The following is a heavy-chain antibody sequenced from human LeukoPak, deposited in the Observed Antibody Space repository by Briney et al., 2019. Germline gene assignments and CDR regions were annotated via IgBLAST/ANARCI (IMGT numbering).Heavy chain of an antibody. V-gene: IGHV3-23*01. Sequence: GGSLRLSCVASGFTLSNYVMSWVRQAPGKGLEWVSGVSGGGFDTYYTDSVKGRFTISRDNSKNMVYLQMNSLRAEDTAVYYCTRRAGGNLYDLDNWGQGTLVTISS. CDR3: TRRAGGNLYDLDN. D-gene: IGHD2-8*02. CDR1: GFTLSNYV. J-gene: IGHJ4*02. CDR2: VSGGGFDT.